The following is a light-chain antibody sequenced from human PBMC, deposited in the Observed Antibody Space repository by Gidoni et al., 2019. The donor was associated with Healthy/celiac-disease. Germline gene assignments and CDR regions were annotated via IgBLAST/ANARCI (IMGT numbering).Light chain of an antibody. Sequence: DIVMTQSPATLSVSPGERATLSCRASQSVSSNLAWYQQKPGQAPRLLIYGASTRATGIPARFSGSGSGTEFTLTISSLQSEDFAVYYCQQYNNWWTFGKGPRWKSN. V-gene: IGKV3-15*01. CDR2: GAS. CDR1: QSVSSN. CDR3: QQYNNWWT. J-gene: IGKJ1*01.